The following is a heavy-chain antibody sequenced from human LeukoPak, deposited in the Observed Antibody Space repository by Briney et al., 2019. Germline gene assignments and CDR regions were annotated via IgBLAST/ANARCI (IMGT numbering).Heavy chain of an antibody. J-gene: IGHJ4*02. D-gene: IGHD3-10*01. CDR2: ISDSSSTI. Sequence: PGGSLRLSRVASGFTFSYYPMSWVRQAPGKGLEWVSYISDSSSTIHSADSVRGRFTISRDNAKNSLYLQMDSLRDEDTAVYYCAMITKPFDNWGQGTLVTVSS. V-gene: IGHV3-48*02. CDR3: AMITKPFDN. CDR1: GFTFSYYP.